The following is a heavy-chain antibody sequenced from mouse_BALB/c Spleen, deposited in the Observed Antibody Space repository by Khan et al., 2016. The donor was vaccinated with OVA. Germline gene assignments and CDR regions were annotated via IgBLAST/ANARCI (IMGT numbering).Heavy chain of an antibody. CDR2: INPHIGET. D-gene: IGHD1-1*01. V-gene: IGHV1-20*02. CDR1: GYSFTGYY. CDR3: TRTHSSDFDY. Sequence: VQLQQSGPELVKPGASVKISCKASGYSFTGYYMNWVMQSHGKRLEWIGRINPHIGETFYNQKFKDKATLTADESSSTAYMELRSLASEDSAVCYCTRTHSSDFDYWGQGTTLTVSS. J-gene: IGHJ2*01.